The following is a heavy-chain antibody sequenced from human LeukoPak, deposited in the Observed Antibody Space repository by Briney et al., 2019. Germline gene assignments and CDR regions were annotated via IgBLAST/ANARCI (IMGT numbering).Heavy chain of an antibody. CDR1: GYTFTGYY. J-gene: IGHJ6*02. D-gene: IGHD2-2*01. CDR2: INPNSGGT. Sequence: ASVKVSCKASGYTFTGYYMHWVRQAPGQGLEWVGWINPNSGGTNYAQKFQGRVTMTRDTSISTAYMELSRLRSDDTAVYYCARVEIVVVPAAAGPNYYYYYGMDVWGQGTTVTVSS. V-gene: IGHV1-2*02. CDR3: ARVEIVVVPAAAGPNYYYYYGMDV.